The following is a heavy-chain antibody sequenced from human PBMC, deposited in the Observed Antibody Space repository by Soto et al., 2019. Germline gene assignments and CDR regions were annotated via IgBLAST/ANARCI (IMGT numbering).Heavy chain of an antibody. D-gene: IGHD1-20*01. CDR2: IYHSGST. J-gene: IGHJ6*02. CDR1: GDSISSVDHY. CDR3: ARKASNNFDYYGMDV. V-gene: IGHV4-30-4*01. Sequence: PSETLSLTYTVSGDSISSVDHYWSWIRQPPGKGLEWIGYIYHSGSTYYNPSLRSRVTISIDTTKNQFSLRLSSVTVADTAVYYCARKASNNFDYYGMDVWGQGTTVTVSS.